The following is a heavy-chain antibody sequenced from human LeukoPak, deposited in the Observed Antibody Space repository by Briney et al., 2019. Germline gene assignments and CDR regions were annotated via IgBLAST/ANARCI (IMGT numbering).Heavy chain of an antibody. CDR3: ARTEESGYSYRYFGYYYYMDV. CDR1: GGSISSYY. D-gene: IGHD5-18*01. V-gene: IGHV4-59*01. CDR2: FHHSGST. Sequence: SETLSLTCTVSGGSISSYYWTWIRQSPGKGLEWIGFFHHSGSTNYNPSFKSRVTISADTSNNHFSLRLTSVTAADTAVYYCARTEESGYSYRYFGYYYYMDVWGKGTTVTVSS. J-gene: IGHJ6*03.